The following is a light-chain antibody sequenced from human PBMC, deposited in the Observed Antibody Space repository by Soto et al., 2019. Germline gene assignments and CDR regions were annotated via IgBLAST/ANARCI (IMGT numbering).Light chain of an antibody. Sequence: EIVMTQSPATLSVSPGERATLSFIASQIVSSNLAWYQQKPGQAPRLLIYGASTRATGIPARLSGSGSGTEFTLTISSLKSEDFAVYYCQQYNNWPRTFGQGTKVDI. CDR1: QIVSSN. CDR3: QQYNNWPRT. CDR2: GAS. J-gene: IGKJ1*01. V-gene: IGKV3-15*01.